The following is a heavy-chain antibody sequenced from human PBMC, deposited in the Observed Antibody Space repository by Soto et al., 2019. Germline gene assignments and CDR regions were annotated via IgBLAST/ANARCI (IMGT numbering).Heavy chain of an antibody. V-gene: IGHV1-69*13. CDR1: GGTFSSYA. D-gene: IGHD4-4*01. J-gene: IGHJ6*02. Sequence: SVKVSCKASGGTFSSYAISWVRQAPGQGLEWMGGIIPIFGTANYAQKFQGRVTITADESTSTAYMELSSLRSEDTAVYYCAIQRSTGSYYYGMDVWGQGTTVTVSS. CDR2: IIPIFGTA. CDR3: AIQRSTGSYYYGMDV.